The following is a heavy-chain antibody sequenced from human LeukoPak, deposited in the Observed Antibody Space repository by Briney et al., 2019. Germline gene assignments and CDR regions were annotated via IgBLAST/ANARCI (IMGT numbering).Heavy chain of an antibody. J-gene: IGHJ4*02. V-gene: IGHV4-59*01. CDR1: GGSINRFY. CDR2: VYYSRSI. CDR3: AARDGYSYDY. D-gene: IGHD5-24*01. Sequence: PSETLSLTCNVPGGSINRFYWSWIRQPPGKGLEWIGYVYYSRSINYNPSLKSRVTISLDTSKSQFSLKVSSVTAADTAVYYCAARDGYSYDYWGQGTLVTVSS.